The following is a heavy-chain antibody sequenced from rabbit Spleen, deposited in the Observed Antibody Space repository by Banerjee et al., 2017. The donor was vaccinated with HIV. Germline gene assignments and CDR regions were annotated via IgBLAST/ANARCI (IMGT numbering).Heavy chain of an antibody. CDR1: GFSYSGGQD. CDR3: ARDSGSGWYLDRLDL. J-gene: IGHJ3*01. V-gene: IGHV1S40*01. CDR2: IYTGHGGT. D-gene: IGHD1-1*01. Sequence: QSLEESGGDLVKPGASLTLTCKASGFSYSGGQDKCWGRQAPGKGLEWIACIYTGHGGTYYASWARGRFTISKTSSTTVTLQMTSLTAADTATYFCARDSGSGWYLDRLDLWGQGTLVTVS.